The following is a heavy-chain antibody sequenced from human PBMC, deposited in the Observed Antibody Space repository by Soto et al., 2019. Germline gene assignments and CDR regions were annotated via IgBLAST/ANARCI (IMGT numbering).Heavy chain of an antibody. CDR3: TRDSPPPPPSSYFGMDL. CDR1: GASVNSGDFH. J-gene: IGHJ6*02. V-gene: IGHV4-31*03. CDR2: IFFSGNP. Sequence: QVQLQESGPGLVKPSQTLSLTCTVSGASVNSGDFHWGWVRQRPGAGLEWLGNIFFSGNPYYNPSLRGRLSISMDTSKNLFSLTLASTTAADSAVYYCTRDSPPPPPSSYFGMDLWGQGTTVTVSS.